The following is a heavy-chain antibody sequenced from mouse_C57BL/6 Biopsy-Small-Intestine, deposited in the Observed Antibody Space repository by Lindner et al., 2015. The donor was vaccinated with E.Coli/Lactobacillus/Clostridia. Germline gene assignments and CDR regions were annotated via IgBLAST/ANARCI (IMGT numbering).Heavy chain of an antibody. CDR2: IYPGDGDT. CDR3: ARDSSGYVRFAN. V-gene: IGHV1-82*01. Sequence: VQLQESGPELVKPGASVKISCKGSGYVFSKSWVNWVKQRPGKGLEWIGRIYPGDGDTDFNERFRGKATLTADRSSSTVYIQLSSLTSEDSAVYFRARDSSGYVRFANWGQGTLITVST. D-gene: IGHD3-2*01. CDR1: GYVFSKSW. J-gene: IGHJ3*01.